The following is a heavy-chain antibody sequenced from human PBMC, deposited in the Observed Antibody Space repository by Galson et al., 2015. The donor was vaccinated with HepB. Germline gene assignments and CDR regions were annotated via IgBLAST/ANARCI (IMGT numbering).Heavy chain of an antibody. Sequence: SLRLSCAAAGFTFSSYWMSWVRQAPGKGLEWVANIKQGGTEKYNVDSVQGRCTMSRDNAKNSLYLQMNSLRAEDTAVYYCARDVYRSSSGVYEYYYMDVWGKGTTVTVSS. D-gene: IGHD6-6*01. CDR1: GFTFSSYW. CDR2: IKQGGTEK. CDR3: ARDVYRSSSGVYEYYYMDV. J-gene: IGHJ6*03. V-gene: IGHV3-7*03.